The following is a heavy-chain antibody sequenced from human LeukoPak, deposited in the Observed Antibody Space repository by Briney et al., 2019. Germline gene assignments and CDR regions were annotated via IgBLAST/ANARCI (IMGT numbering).Heavy chain of an antibody. V-gene: IGHV4-31*03. Sequence: NPSETLSLTCTVSGGSISSGGYDWSWIRQHPGKGLEWIGYIYYSGSTYYNPSLKSRVTISVDTSKNQFSLKLSSVTAADTAVYYCARGGDGDPRGNWFDPWGQGTLVTVSS. D-gene: IGHD2-21*02. CDR2: IYYSGST. J-gene: IGHJ5*02. CDR3: ARGGDGDPRGNWFDP. CDR1: GGSISSGGYD.